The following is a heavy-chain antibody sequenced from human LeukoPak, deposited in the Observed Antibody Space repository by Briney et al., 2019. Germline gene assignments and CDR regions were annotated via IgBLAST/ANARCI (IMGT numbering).Heavy chain of an antibody. D-gene: IGHD4-11*01. CDR1: GGSFSGYY. CDR2: INHSGRT. Sequence: SETLSLTCAVYGGSFSGYYWSWIRQPPGKGREWIGEINHSGRTNYNPSLKSRVTISVDTSKNQFSLKLSSVTAADTAVYYCASLVTTGKGNLGYYYYYGMDVWGQGTTVTVSS. CDR3: ASLVTTGKGNLGYYYYYGMDV. J-gene: IGHJ6*02. V-gene: IGHV4-34*01.